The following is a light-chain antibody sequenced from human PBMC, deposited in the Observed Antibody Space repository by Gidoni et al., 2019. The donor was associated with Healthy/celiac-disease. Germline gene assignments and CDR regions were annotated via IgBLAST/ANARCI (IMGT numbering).Light chain of an antibody. J-gene: IGKJ5*01. V-gene: IGKV1D-13*01. CDR1: QGISSA. Sequence: AIQLTQSPSSLSASVGDRVTITCRASQGISSALAWYQQKPGKAPKLLIYDASSLESGVPSRFSGSGSGTDFTLTISSLQPEDFATYYCQQFNNWITFGPXTRLGI. CDR3: QQFNNWIT. CDR2: DAS.